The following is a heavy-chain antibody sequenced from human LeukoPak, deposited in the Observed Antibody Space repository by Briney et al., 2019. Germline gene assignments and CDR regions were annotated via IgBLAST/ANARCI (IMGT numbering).Heavy chain of an antibody. J-gene: IGHJ6*03. V-gene: IGHV1-8*02. CDR3: ARGRDMDV. Sequence: ASVKVSCKASGYIFIDYEINWVRQAPGQGLEWMGWMNPKSGDTGYEQKFQGRVAITRDSSISTVYMELSSLRSEDTALYYCARGRDMDVWGKGTSVTVSS. CDR2: MNPKSGDT. CDR1: GYIFIDYE.